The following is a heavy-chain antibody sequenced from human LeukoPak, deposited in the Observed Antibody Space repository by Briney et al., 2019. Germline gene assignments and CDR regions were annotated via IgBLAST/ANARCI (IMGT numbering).Heavy chain of an antibody. CDR1: GGSISSGSYY. D-gene: IGHD3-22*01. CDR2: IYTSGST. Sequence: SETLSLTCTVSGGSISSGSYYWSWIRQPAGKGLEWIGRIYTSGSTNYNPSLKSRVTISVDTSKNQFSLKLSSVTAADTAVYYCARGVPYYYDSSGYSIRWFDPWGQGTLVTVSS. CDR3: ARGVPYYYDSSGYSIRWFDP. V-gene: IGHV4-61*02. J-gene: IGHJ5*02.